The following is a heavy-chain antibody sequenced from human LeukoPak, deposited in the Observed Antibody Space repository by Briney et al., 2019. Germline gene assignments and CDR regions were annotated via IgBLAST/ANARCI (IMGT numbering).Heavy chain of an antibody. D-gene: IGHD6-13*01. CDR1: GYTFTSYY. CDR3: ARASYSSSWYVGSVTSDY. Sequence: ASVKVSCKASGYTFTSYYMHWVRQAPGQGLEWMGIINPSGGSTSYAQKFQGRVTMTRDMSTSTVYMELSSLRSEDTAVYYCARASYSSSWYVGSVTSDYWGQGTLVTVSS. V-gene: IGHV1-46*01. J-gene: IGHJ4*02. CDR2: INPSGGST.